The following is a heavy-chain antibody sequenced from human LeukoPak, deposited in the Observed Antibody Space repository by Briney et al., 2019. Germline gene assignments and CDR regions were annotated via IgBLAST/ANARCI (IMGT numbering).Heavy chain of an antibody. V-gene: IGHV4-59*01. CDR2: IYYSGST. CDR1: GGSISSYY. J-gene: IGHJ4*02. Sequence: PSETLSLTCTVAGGSISSYYWSWIRQPPGKGLEWLGYIYYSGSTNYNPSLKSRVTISVDTSKNQFSLKLSSVTAADTAVYYCARILGGNLDYWGQGTLVTVSS. D-gene: IGHD4-23*01. CDR3: ARILGGNLDY.